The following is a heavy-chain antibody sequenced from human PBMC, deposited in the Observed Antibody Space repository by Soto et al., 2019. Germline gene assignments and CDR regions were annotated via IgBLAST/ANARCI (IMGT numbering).Heavy chain of an antibody. CDR3: ARISGRGYYMSVDY. CDR2: ISSNDEK. V-gene: IGHV2-26*01. Sequence: QVTLKESGPVLVKPTETLTLTCTVSGFSLSSANMGVSWIRQPPGKALEWLAHISSNDEKSFNISLKDRLTISKDTSKSQVVLTMTNMDPVDTATYYCARISGRGYYMSVDYWGQGTLLTVSS. J-gene: IGHJ4*02. D-gene: IGHD3-3*01. CDR1: GFSLSSANMG.